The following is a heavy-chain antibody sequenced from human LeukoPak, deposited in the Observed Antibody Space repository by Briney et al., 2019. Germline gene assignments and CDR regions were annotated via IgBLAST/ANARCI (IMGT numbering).Heavy chain of an antibody. CDR1: GFTFDDYA. V-gene: IGHV3-9*01. J-gene: IGHJ4*02. CDR2: ISWNSGSI. Sequence: GGSLRLSCAASGFTFDDYAMHWVRQAPGKGLEWVSGISWNSGSIGYADSVKGRFTISRDNAKNSLYLQMNSLRAEDTAVYYCARDRGQWEPYYFDYWGQGTLVTVSS. CDR3: ARDRGQWEPYYFDY. D-gene: IGHD1-26*01.